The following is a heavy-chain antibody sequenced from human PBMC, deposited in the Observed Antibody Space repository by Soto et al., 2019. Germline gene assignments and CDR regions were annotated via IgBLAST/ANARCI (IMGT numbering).Heavy chain of an antibody. V-gene: IGHV1-3*01. J-gene: IGHJ6*01. D-gene: IGHD3-10*01. CDR3: ARDPRGYYGSGSYYKNYYYGMDV. Sequence: ASVKVSCKASGYTFTSYAMHWGRQAPGQRLEWMGWINAGNGNTKYSQKFQGRVTITRDTSASTAYMELSSLRSEDTAVYYCARDPRGYYGSGSYYKNYYYGMDVWGQGTTVPVSS. CDR1: GYTFTSYA. CDR2: INAGNGNT.